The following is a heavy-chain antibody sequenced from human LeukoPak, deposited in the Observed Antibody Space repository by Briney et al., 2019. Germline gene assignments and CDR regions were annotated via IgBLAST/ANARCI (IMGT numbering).Heavy chain of an antibody. J-gene: IGHJ3*02. Sequence: GRSLRLSCAASGFTFDDYAMHWVRQAPGEGLEWVSGISWNSGSIGYADSVRGRFTISRDNAKNSLYLQMNSLRAEDMALYYCAKVGYTYAFDIWGQGTMVTVSS. V-gene: IGHV3-9*03. CDR3: AKVGYTYAFDI. D-gene: IGHD5-24*01. CDR1: GFTFDDYA. CDR2: ISWNSGSI.